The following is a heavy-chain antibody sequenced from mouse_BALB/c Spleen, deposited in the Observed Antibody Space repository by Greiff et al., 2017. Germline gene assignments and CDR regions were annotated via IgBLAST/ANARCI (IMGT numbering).Heavy chain of an antibody. D-gene: IGHD4-1*01. CDR2: ISSGGGNT. V-gene: IGHV5-9*03. Sequence: EVNVVESGGGLVKPGGSLKLSCAASGFTFSSYTMSWVRQTPEKRLEWVATISSGGGNTYYPDSVKGRFTISRDNAKNNLYLQMSSLRSEDTALYYCARLGELGAWFAYWGQGTLVTVSA. CDR3: ARLGELGAWFAY. CDR1: GFTFSSYT. J-gene: IGHJ3*01.